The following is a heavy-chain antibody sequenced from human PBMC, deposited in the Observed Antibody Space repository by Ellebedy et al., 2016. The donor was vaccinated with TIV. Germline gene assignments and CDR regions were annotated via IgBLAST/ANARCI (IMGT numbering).Heavy chain of an antibody. CDR2: IYYSGST. V-gene: IGHV4-61*01. D-gene: IGHD3-10*01. J-gene: IGHJ4*02. Sequence: MPSETLSLTCTVSRGSISSGSYYWSWIRQPPGKGLEWIGYIYYSGSTNYNPSLKSRVTISVDTSKNQFSLKLSSVTAADTAVYYCATTPASGESEDWGQGTLVTVSS. CDR3: ATTPASGESED. CDR1: RGSISSGSYY.